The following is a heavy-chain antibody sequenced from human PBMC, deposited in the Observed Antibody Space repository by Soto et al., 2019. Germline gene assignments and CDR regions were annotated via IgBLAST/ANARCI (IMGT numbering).Heavy chain of an antibody. CDR3: ARFRWRDCGGYGWFDP. D-gene: IGHD2-21*01. CDR2: ISAYNGNT. J-gene: IGHJ5*02. CDR1: GYTFTSYG. V-gene: IGHV1-18*01. Sequence: QVQLVQSGAEVKKPGASVKVSCKASGYTFTSYGISWVRQAPGQGLKWMGWISAYNGNTNYAQKLQGGVTMTTDTSTRRAYMEVRSMRSDDTAVYYCARFRWRDCGGYGWFDPWGQGTLVTVSS.